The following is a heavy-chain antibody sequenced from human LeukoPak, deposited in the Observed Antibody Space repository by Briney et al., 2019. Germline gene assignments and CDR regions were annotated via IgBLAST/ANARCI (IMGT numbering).Heavy chain of an antibody. CDR2: MWYDGSNK. V-gene: IGHV3-33*01. Sequence: GGSLRLSCAASGFTFSSYGMHWVRQAPGKGLEWVAVMWYDGSNKYYADSVKGRFTISRDNSKNTLYLQMNSLRAEDTAVYYCARVDSGSYYFDYWGQGTLVTVSS. D-gene: IGHD1-26*01. J-gene: IGHJ4*02. CDR3: ARVDSGSYYFDY. CDR1: GFTFSSYG.